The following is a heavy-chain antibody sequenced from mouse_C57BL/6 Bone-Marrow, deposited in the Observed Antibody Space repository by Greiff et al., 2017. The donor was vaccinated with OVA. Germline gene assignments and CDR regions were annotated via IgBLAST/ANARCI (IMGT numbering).Heavy chain of an antibody. CDR1: GFTFSSYA. J-gene: IGHJ2*01. CDR3: ARDPTVFDY. CDR2: ISDGGSYT. Sequence: EVQGVESGGGLVKPGGSLKLSCAASGFTFSSYAMSWVRQTPEKRLEWVATISDGGSYTYYPANVKGRFTISRDNAKNNLFLQMSHLKSEDAAMYYCARDPTVFDYWGQGTTLTVSS. D-gene: IGHD1-1*01. V-gene: IGHV5-4*01.